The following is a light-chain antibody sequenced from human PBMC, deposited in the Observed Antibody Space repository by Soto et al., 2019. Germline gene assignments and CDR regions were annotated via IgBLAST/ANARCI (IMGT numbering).Light chain of an antibody. V-gene: IGLV2-14*01. Sequence: QSALTQPASVSGSPGQSIIISCTGTSSDVDTYKYVSWYQQHPGKAPKLMIYEVSHRPSGFSDRFSGSKSGNTASLTISGLQAEDEADYYGCSYAGSNTRVLFGGGTKLTVL. CDR2: EVS. CDR1: SSDVDTYKY. CDR3: CSYAGSNTRVL. J-gene: IGLJ2*01.